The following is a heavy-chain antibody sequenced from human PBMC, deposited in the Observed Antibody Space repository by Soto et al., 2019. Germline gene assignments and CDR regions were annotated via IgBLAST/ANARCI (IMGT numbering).Heavy chain of an antibody. CDR2: IWYDGSNK. Sequence: QVQLVESGGGVVQPGRSLRLSCEASGFTFSSYGMHWVRQAPGKGLEWVAVIWYDGSNKYHADSVKGRFTISRDSSKNRLYRQMDSLRAEDTAVYYCARDCAGYSSGWYQRGGFDYWGQGTLVTVSS. CDR3: ARDCAGYSSGWYQRGGFDY. J-gene: IGHJ4*02. CDR1: GFTFSSYG. D-gene: IGHD6-19*01. V-gene: IGHV3-33*01.